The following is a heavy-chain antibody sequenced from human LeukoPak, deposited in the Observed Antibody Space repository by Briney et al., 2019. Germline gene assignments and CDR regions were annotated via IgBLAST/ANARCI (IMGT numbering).Heavy chain of an antibody. D-gene: IGHD4-17*01. V-gene: IGHV1-2*02. Sequence: ASVKVSCKASGYTFTGSYMHWVRQAPGQGLEWMGWLNPNSGGTNYAQKFQGRVTMTRDTSISTAYMELSRLRSDDTAVYYCARQAHTVTLYNWFDPWGQGTLVTVPS. CDR3: ARQAHTVTLYNWFDP. CDR1: GYTFTGSY. J-gene: IGHJ5*02. CDR2: LNPNSGGT.